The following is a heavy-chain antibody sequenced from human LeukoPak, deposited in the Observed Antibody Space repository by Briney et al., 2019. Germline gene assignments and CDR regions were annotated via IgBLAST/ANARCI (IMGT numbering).Heavy chain of an antibody. J-gene: IGHJ4*02. CDR1: GGSFSGYY. V-gene: IGHV4-34*01. CDR2: INHSGST. CDR3: ARGGQGPDY. Sequence: SETLSLTCAVYGGSFSGYYWSWIRQPPGKGLEWIGEINHSGSTNYNPSLKSRVTISVDTSKNQFSLKLSSVTAADTAVYYCARGGQGPDYWGQGTLVTVSS.